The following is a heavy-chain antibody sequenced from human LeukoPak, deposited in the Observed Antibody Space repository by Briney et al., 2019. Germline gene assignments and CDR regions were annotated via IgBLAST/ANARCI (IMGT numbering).Heavy chain of an antibody. CDR1: GGSISGYY. J-gene: IGHJ4*02. CDR3: ASTYYDFWSGYSYLDY. Sequence: KPSETLSLTCTVSGGSISGYYWSWIRQPAGKGLEWIGRIYTSGSTNYNPSLKSRVTMSVDTSKNQFSLKLSSVTAADTAVYYCASTYYDFWSGYSYLDYWGQGTLVTVSS. D-gene: IGHD3-3*01. V-gene: IGHV4-4*07. CDR2: IYTSGST.